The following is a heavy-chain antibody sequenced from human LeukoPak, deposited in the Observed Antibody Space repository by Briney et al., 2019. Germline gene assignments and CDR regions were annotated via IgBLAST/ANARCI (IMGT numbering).Heavy chain of an antibody. J-gene: IGHJ4*02. D-gene: IGHD3-10*01. CDR1: GDSVSSKSAA. CDR2: TYYRSQWYD. Sequence: SQTLSLTCAISGDSVSSKSAAWNWIRQSPSRGLEWLGRTYYRSQWYDDYAVSVKSRITINPDTSKNQFSLHLNSVTPEDTAVYYCARQSSLLRGVTAYFDYWGQGALVTVSS. V-gene: IGHV6-1*01. CDR3: ARQSSLLRGVTAYFDY.